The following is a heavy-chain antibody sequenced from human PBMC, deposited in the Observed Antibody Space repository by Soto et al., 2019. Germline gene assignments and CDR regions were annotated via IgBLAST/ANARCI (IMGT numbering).Heavy chain of an antibody. Sequence: PGGSLRLSXAASGFTFSSYSMNWVRQAPGKGLEWVSSISSSSSYIYYADSVKGRFTISRDNAKNSLYLQMNSLRAEDTAVYYCARDNDGLDYYDSSGYYYGYWGQGTLVTVSS. CDR1: GFTFSSYS. CDR3: ARDNDGLDYYDSSGYYYGY. CDR2: ISSSSSYI. D-gene: IGHD3-22*01. J-gene: IGHJ4*02. V-gene: IGHV3-21*01.